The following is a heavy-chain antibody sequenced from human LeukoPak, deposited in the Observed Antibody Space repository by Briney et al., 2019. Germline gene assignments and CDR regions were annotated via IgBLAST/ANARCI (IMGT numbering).Heavy chain of an antibody. Sequence: SETLSLTCAVSGYSMSSGYYWGWIRQPPGKGLEWIGSIYHSGSTYYNPSLKSRVTISEDTSKNQFSLKLSSVTAADTAVYYCAREALGARDFDYWGQGTLVTVSS. D-gene: IGHD3-16*01. V-gene: IGHV4-38-2*02. CDR3: AREALGARDFDY. CDR1: GYSMSSGYY. J-gene: IGHJ4*02. CDR2: IYHSGST.